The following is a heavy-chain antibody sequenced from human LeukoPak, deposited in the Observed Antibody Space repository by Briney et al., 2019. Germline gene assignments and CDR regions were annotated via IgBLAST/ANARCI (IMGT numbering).Heavy chain of an antibody. V-gene: IGHV4-31*03. J-gene: IGHJ4*02. Sequence: SETLSLTCTVSGGSISSSGFFWSWIRQHPGKGLESIAYISYSGSPYYNPSLKSRLTMSVDTSKNEFSLQLTSLTAADTAVYYCAKGPGAEGLGNWGQGTLVIVSS. D-gene: IGHD4-17*01. CDR1: GGSISSSGFF. CDR3: AKGPGAEGLGN. CDR2: ISYSGSP.